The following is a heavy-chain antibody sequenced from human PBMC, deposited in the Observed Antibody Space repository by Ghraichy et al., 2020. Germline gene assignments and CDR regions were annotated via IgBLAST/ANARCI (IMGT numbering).Heavy chain of an antibody. D-gene: IGHD1-26*01. V-gene: IGHV4-59*01. CDR1: GGSISSYY. CDR2: IYYSGST. CDR3: AREGGSYGGAFDI. J-gene: IGHJ3*02. Sequence: SQTLSLTCTVSGGSISSYYWSWIRQPPGKGLEWIGYIYYSGSTNYNPSLKSRVTISVDTSKNQFSLKLSSVTAADTAVYYCAREGGSYGGAFDIWGQGTMVTVSS.